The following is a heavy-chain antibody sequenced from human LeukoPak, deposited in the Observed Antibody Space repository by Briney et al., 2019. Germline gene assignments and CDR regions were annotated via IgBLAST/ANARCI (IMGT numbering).Heavy chain of an antibody. CDR2: TYYRSTWYN. V-gene: IGHV6-1*01. Sequence: QTLSLTCAISGDRFSSNSATWNWIRQSPSRGLEWLGRTYYRSTWYNDYAVSVRGRITVNPDTSKNQFSLHLNSVTPEDTAVYYCARRLTQYDCFDPWGQGILVTVSS. CDR1: GDRFSSNSAT. J-gene: IGHJ5*02. CDR3: ARRLTQYDCFDP. D-gene: IGHD2-2*01.